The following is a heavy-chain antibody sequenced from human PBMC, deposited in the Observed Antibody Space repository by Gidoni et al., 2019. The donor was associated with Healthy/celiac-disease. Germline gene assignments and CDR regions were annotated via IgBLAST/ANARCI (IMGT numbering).Heavy chain of an antibody. D-gene: IGHD5-12*01. J-gene: IGHJ4*02. CDR1: GFTFSSYW. V-gene: IGHV3-7*03. CDR2: IKQDGSEK. Sequence: EVQLVESGGGLVQPGCSLRLACAASGFTFSSYWMSWVSQAPGKGLEWVANIKQDGSEKYYVDSVKGRFTISRDNAKNSLYLQMNSLRAEDTAVYYCARDQGYSGYGPSDYWGQGTLVTVSS. CDR3: ARDQGYSGYGPSDY.